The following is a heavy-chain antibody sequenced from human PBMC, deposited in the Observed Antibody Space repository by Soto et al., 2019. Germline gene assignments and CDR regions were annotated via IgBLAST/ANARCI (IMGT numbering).Heavy chain of an antibody. CDR3: AKETWSGWYYYYYGMDV. Sequence: PGGSLRLSCAASGFTFSSYGMHWVRQAPGKGLEWVAVISYDGSNKYYADSVKGRFTISRDNSKNTLYLQMNSLRAEDTAVYYCAKETWSGWYYYYYGMDVWGQGTTVTVSS. V-gene: IGHV3-30*18. CDR2: ISYDGSNK. D-gene: IGHD3-3*01. J-gene: IGHJ6*02. CDR1: GFTFSSYG.